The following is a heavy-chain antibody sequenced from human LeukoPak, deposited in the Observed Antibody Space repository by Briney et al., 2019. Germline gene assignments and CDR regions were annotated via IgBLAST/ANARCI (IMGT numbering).Heavy chain of an antibody. J-gene: IGHJ4*02. CDR3: AKVAGDRMDY. D-gene: IGHD6-13*01. V-gene: IGHV1-18*01. Sequence: ASVKVSCKTSGYNFATYDFCWVRQAPGDGLAWMGWISANTGKTSYAQKFQDRVTMTTDTSTTTAYMELRNLRLDDTAVYFCAKVAGDRMDYWGQGTLVTVSS. CDR2: ISANTGKT. CDR1: GYNFATYD.